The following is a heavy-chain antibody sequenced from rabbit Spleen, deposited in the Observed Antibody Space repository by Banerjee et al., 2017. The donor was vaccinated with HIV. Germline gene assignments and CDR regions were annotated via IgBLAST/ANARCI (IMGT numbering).Heavy chain of an antibody. CDR2: IDSGSSGST. V-gene: IGHV1S45*01. CDR3: ARDSGSSFSSYGMDL. Sequence: QEQLVESGGGLVQPEGSLTLTCTASGFSFSDTYYMHWVRQAPGKGLEWIASIDSGSSGSTYYASWAKGRITTAKTSSTTVTLQMTSLTAADTATYFCARDSGSSFSSYGMDLWGQGTLVTVS. J-gene: IGHJ6*01. CDR1: GFSFSDTYY. D-gene: IGHD8-1*01.